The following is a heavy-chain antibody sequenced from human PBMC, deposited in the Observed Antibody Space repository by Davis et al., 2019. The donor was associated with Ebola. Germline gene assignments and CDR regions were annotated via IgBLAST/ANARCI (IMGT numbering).Heavy chain of an antibody. J-gene: IGHJ6*03. CDR1: GYTFTSYG. V-gene: IGHV1-18*01. Sequence: ASVKVSCKASGYTFTSYGISWVRQAPGQGLEWMGWISAYNGNTNYAQKLQGRVTMTTDTSTSTAYMELRSLRSDDTAVYYCARDRARATTDYYYYYMDVWGKGTTVTVSS. D-gene: IGHD1-26*01. CDR2: ISAYNGNT. CDR3: ARDRARATTDYYYYYMDV.